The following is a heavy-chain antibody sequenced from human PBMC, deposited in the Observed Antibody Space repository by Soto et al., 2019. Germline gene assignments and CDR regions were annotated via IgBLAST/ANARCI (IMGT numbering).Heavy chain of an antibody. CDR2: IDPADSET. V-gene: IGHV5-51*01. CDR3: ARLGQGGYVQGMDV. J-gene: IGHJ6*02. Sequence: ESLKISFKGSGDSFITYWIAWARQNPGKGLEWMGIIDPADSETKYSPCFQGQVTISADKSINTAYLQWSSLKASDTAMYYCARLGQGGYVQGMDVWGQGTTVTVSS. CDR1: GDSFITYW. D-gene: IGHD5-12*01.